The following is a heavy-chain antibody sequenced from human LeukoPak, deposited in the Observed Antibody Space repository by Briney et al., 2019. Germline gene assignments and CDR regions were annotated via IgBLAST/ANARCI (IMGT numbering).Heavy chain of an antibody. V-gene: IGHV4-59*01. CDR3: ARGGGYCSSTSCYHFDY. CDR2: IYYSGST. D-gene: IGHD2-2*01. J-gene: IGHJ4*02. CDR1: GGSISSYY. Sequence: SETLSLTCTVSGGSISSYYWSGIRQPPGKGLDGIGYIYYSGSTNYNPSLKSRVTISVDTSKNQFSLKLSSVTAADTAVYYCARGGGYCSSTSCYHFDYWGQGTLVTVSS.